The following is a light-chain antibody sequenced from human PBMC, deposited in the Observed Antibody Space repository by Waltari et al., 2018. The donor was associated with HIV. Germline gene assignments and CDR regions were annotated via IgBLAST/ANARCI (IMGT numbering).Light chain of an antibody. V-gene: IGLV3-21*04. CDR1: NIGSKS. CDR3: QVWDSSSDPVV. J-gene: IGLJ2*01. Sequence: SYVLTQPPSVSVAPGKTARITCGGNNIGSKSVHWYQQKPGQAPVLVIYDDSDRPSGIPGRFSGSNSGNTATLTISRVEAGDEADYYCQVWDSSSDPVVFGGGTKLTVL. CDR2: DDS.